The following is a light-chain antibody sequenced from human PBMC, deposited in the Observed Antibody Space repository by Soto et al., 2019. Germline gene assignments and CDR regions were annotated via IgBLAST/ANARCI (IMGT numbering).Light chain of an antibody. J-gene: IGKJ1*01. CDR3: QQYGSSGT. CDR1: QSINSY. V-gene: IGKV1-39*01. CDR2: AAS. Sequence: IVMTQSPSSLSASVGDRDTISCRASQSINSYLNWYQQEPGKAPKFLIYAASSLQSGVPSRFSGSGSGTDFTLVISSLQPEDFAVYYGQQYGSSGTFGQGTKVDI.